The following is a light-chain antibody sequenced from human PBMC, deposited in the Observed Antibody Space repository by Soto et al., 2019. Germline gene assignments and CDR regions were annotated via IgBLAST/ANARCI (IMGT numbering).Light chain of an antibody. CDR2: WAS. CDR3: QQYYSTPFT. CDR1: RSVLYSSNNKNY. J-gene: IGKJ3*01. Sequence: DIVMTQSPDSLAVSLGERATINCKSSRSVLYSSNNKNYLAWYQQKPGQPPKLLIYWASTRESGVPDRISGSGSGTDFTLTINSLQAEDVAVYYCQQYYSTPFTFGPGTKVDI. V-gene: IGKV4-1*01.